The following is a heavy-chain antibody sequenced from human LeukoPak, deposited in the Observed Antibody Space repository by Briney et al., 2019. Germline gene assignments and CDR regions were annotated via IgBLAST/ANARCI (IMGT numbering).Heavy chain of an antibody. CDR3: ATLGGSGSYDYYMDV. CDR1: GYTLTELS. Sequence: ASVKVSCKVSGYTLTELSMHWVRQAPGKGLEWMGGFDPEDGETIYAQKFQGRVTMTEDTSTDTAYMELSSLRSEDTAVYYCATLGGSGSYDYYMDVWGKGTTVTISS. J-gene: IGHJ6*03. V-gene: IGHV1-24*01. D-gene: IGHD3-10*01. CDR2: FDPEDGET.